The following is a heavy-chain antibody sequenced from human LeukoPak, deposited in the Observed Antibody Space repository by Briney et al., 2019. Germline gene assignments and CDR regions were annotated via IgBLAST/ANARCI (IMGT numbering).Heavy chain of an antibody. CDR3: ARTAIIYYDSSGYDDYYYYGMDV. CDR1: GYTFTSYY. V-gene: IGHV1-46*01. Sequence: ASVKVSCKASGYTFTSYYMHWVRQAPGQGLEWMGIINPSGGSTSYAQKFQGRVTMTRDTSTSTVYMELSSLRSEDTAVYYCARTAIIYYDSSGYDDYYYYGMDVWGQGTTVTVSS. CDR2: INPSGGST. D-gene: IGHD3-22*01. J-gene: IGHJ6*02.